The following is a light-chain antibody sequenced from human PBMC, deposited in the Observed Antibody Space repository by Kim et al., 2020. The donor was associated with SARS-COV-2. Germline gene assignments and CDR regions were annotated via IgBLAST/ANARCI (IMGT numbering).Light chain of an antibody. J-gene: IGLJ1*01. CDR2: DVS. CDR1: SGDVGGYNY. V-gene: IGLV2-14*03. CDR3: CSYADKNLYV. Sequence: GQSITISCTGTSGDVGGYNYVSWYLQHPGKAPQLLIYDVSERPSGVSHRFSGSKSGNTASLTISGLQAGDEADYFCCSYADKNLYVFGTGTQLTVL.